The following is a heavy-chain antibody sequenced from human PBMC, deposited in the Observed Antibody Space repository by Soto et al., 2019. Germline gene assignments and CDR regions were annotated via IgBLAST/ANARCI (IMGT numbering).Heavy chain of an antibody. J-gene: IGHJ5*02. V-gene: IGHV3-23*01. CDR3: AKDRIKGYCSGGSCFNWFDP. D-gene: IGHD2-15*01. CDR1: GFTFSSYA. Sequence: GGSLRLSCAASGFTFSSYAMSWVRQAPGKGLEWVSAISGSGGSTYYADSVKGRFTISRDNSKNTLYLQMNSLRAEDTAVYYCAKDRIKGYCSGGSCFNWFDPWGQGTLVTVS. CDR2: ISGSGGST.